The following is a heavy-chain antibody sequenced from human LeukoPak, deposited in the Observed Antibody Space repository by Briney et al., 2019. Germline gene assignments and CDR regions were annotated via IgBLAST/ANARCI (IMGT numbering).Heavy chain of an antibody. CDR1: RFTFSDYW. J-gene: IGHJ4*02. V-gene: IGHV3-7*01. Sequence: PGGSLRLSCTASRFTFSDYWMTWVRQAPGKGPEWVANIKQDGSQRYYVDSVRGRFTISRDNAKNSLFLQMNGLRAEDTAVYYRARRGGSSSRRSPIDYWGQGTLVTVSS. D-gene: IGHD6-6*01. CDR2: IKQDGSQR. CDR3: ARRGGSSSRRSPIDY.